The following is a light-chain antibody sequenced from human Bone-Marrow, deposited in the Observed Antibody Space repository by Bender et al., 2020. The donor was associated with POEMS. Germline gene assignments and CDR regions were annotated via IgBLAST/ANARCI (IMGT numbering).Light chain of an antibody. V-gene: IGLV2-8*01. CDR3: SSHSTTLHLV. CDR2: EVN. J-gene: IGLJ1*01. Sequence: QSALTQPPSASGSPGQSVTISCTGTSNDVGNYNFVSWYQQHPGKAPKLLIYEVNERPSGVPDRFSGSKSGNTASLTVSGLQAGDEADYYCSSHSTTLHLVFGTGTKVTVL. CDR1: SNDVGNYNF.